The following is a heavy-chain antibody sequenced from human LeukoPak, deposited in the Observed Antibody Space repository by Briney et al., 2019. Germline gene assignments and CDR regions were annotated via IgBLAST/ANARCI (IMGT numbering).Heavy chain of an antibody. Sequence: SETLSLTCTVSGGSISSSSYYWGWIRQPPGKGLDWIGSIYYSGSTYYNPSLKSRVTISVDTSKNQFSLKLSSVTAADTAVYYCAALGYCSSTSCSSSFYYYYYGMDVWGQGTTVTVSS. D-gene: IGHD2-2*01. V-gene: IGHV4-39*01. J-gene: IGHJ6*02. CDR1: GGSISSSSYY. CDR3: AALGYCSSTSCSSSFYYYYYGMDV. CDR2: IYYSGST.